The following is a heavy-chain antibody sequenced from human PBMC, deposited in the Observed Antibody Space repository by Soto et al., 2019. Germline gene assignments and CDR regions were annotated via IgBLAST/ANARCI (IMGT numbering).Heavy chain of an antibody. CDR2: IYWDVEK. CDR1: GFSLSTSGVG. Sequence: QITLKESGPALVNPTQTLTLTCTFSGFSLSTSGVGVGWIRQPPGKALEWLALIYWDVEKRYSPSQKSRLAISTDISTNQLVLTMSNLDPVDTATYYCAHFIVVAPSDVFDVWGQGTMVTVSS. V-gene: IGHV2-5*02. CDR3: AHFIVVAPSDVFDV. J-gene: IGHJ3*01. D-gene: IGHD2-2*01.